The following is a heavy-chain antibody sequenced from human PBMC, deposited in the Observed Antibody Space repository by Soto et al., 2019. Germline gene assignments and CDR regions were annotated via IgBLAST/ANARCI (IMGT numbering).Heavy chain of an antibody. CDR1: GFTFSSYA. J-gene: IGHJ6*02. D-gene: IGHD6-19*01. Sequence: PGGSLRLSCAASGFTFSSYAMHWVRQAPGKGLEWVAVISYDGSNKYYADSVKGRFTISRDNSKNTLYLQMNSLRAEDTAVYYCARAEAGSSGWYGGYYYYYGMDVWGQGTTVTVSS. V-gene: IGHV3-30-3*01. CDR3: ARAEAGSSGWYGGYYYYYGMDV. CDR2: ISYDGSNK.